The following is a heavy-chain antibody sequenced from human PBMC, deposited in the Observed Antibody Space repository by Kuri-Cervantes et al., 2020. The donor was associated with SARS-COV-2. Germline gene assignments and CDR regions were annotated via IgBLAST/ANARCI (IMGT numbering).Heavy chain of an antibody. CDR1: GFTFRSYW. D-gene: IGHD3/OR15-3a*01. J-gene: IGHJ6*03. CDR2: IDQDGSEQ. Sequence: GGSLRHSCAASGFTFRSYWMSWVRQATGKGLEWVANIDQDGSEQYYVDSVKGRFSISRDNSKKSLYLQMNSLRAEDTAVYYCARAGLTAHQSRYFGLYYYMDVWGKGTTVTVSS. V-gene: IGHV3-7*01. CDR3: ARAGLTAHQSRYFGLYYYMDV.